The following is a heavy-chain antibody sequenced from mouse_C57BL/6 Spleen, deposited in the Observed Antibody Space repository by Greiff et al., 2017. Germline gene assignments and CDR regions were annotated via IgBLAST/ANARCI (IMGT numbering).Heavy chain of an antibody. Sequence: QVQLQQPGAELVRPGSSVKLSCKASGYTFTSYWMDWVKQRPGQGLEWNGNIYPSDSETHYNQKFKDKATLTVDKSSSTAYMQLSSLTSEDSAVYYCASLYYAGFAYWGQGTLVTVSA. CDR3: ASLYYAGFAY. CDR1: GYTFTSYW. D-gene: IGHD1-1*01. J-gene: IGHJ3*01. V-gene: IGHV1-61*01. CDR2: IYPSDSET.